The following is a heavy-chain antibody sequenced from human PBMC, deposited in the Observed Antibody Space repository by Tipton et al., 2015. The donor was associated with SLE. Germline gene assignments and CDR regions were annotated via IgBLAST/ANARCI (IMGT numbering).Heavy chain of an antibody. Sequence: PSLTCAVYGGSFSGYYWSWIRQPPGKGLEWIGEINHSGSTNYNPSLKSRVTISVDTSKNQFSLKLSSVTAADTAVYYCARIVSGWTWGQGTLVTVSS. V-gene: IGHV4-34*01. J-gene: IGHJ4*02. D-gene: IGHD6-19*01. CDR1: GGSFSGYY. CDR2: INHSGST. CDR3: ARIVSGWT.